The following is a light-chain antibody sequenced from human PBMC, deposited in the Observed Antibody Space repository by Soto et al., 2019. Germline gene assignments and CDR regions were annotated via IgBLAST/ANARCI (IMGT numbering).Light chain of an antibody. CDR1: QSVSSN. V-gene: IGKV3-15*01. Sequence: EIVMTQSPATLSVSPGERATLSCRASQSVSSNLAWYQQKAGQAPRLLIYGASTRATGIPARFSGGGSGTEFTLTISSLQSEEFAVYFCQQYNTWWTFGQGTKVEIK. CDR2: GAS. J-gene: IGKJ1*01. CDR3: QQYNTWWT.